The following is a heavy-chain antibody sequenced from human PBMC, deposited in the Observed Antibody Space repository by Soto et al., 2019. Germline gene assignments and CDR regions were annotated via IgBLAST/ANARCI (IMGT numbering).Heavy chain of an antibody. V-gene: IGHV3-23*01. CDR2: ISGSGGSK. Sequence: PGGSLRLSCAASGFTFSTYAMSWVRQAPGKGLEWVSAISGSGGSKYYADSVKGRFTISRDNSKNTLYLQMNSLRAEDTAVYYCATSPSSSWSSLLDYSGQGSLVIVSS. CDR3: ATSPSSSWSSLLDY. J-gene: IGHJ4*02. CDR1: GFTFSTYA. D-gene: IGHD6-13*01.